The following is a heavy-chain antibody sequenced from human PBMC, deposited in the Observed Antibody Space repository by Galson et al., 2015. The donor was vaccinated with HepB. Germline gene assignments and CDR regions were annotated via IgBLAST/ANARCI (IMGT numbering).Heavy chain of an antibody. CDR3: ARGADSSSWLRLDAFDI. J-gene: IGHJ3*02. Sequence: SVKVSCKASGYTFTSYAMHWVRQAPGQRLEWMGWINAGNGNTKYSQKFQGRVTITRDTSASTAYMELSSLRSEDTAVYYCARGADSSSWLRLDAFDIWGQGTMVTVSS. CDR1: GYTFTSYA. V-gene: IGHV1-3*01. D-gene: IGHD6-13*01. CDR2: INAGNGNT.